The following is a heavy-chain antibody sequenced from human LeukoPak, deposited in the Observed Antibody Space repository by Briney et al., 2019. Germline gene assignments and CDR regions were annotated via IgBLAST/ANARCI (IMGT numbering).Heavy chain of an antibody. Sequence: KPSETLSLTCTVSGCSISSFYWGWIRQPAGKGLEWIVLIYTSERTNSNPSLKSRVTMTVFTTNNHFSLMLSPISDAATAVYYCAREVGYWGQGTLVTVSS. J-gene: IGHJ4*02. CDR1: GCSISSFY. D-gene: IGHD1-26*01. V-gene: IGHV4-4*07. CDR3: AREVGY. CDR2: IYTSERT.